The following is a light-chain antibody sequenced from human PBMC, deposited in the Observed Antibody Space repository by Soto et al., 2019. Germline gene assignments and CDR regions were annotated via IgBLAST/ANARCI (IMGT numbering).Light chain of an antibody. J-gene: IGLJ3*02. Sequence: QPVLTQPPSVSGAPGQRVTISCTGTSSNIGAGYDVHWYQQLPGKAPKLLIFGNSHRPSGVPDRFFGSKSGTSASLAITGLQAEDEADYYCQSYDRSLSGSVFGGGTQLTVL. CDR2: GNS. V-gene: IGLV1-40*01. CDR1: SSNIGAGYD. CDR3: QSYDRSLSGSV.